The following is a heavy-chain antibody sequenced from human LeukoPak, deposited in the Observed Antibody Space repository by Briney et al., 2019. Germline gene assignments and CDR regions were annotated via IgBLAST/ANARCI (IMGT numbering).Heavy chain of an antibody. CDR3: ARDGGSAWFLDY. J-gene: IGHJ4*02. D-gene: IGHD6-19*01. CDR2: ISSSGNTT. V-gene: IGHV3-11*04. Sequence: GGSLRLSCAASGFTVNSNYMSWVRQAPGKGLEWVSYISSSGNTTYNADSVKGRFSITRDNAKNSLYLQMNSLRAEDTAVYYCARDGGSAWFLDYWGQGTLVTVSS. CDR1: GFTVNSNY.